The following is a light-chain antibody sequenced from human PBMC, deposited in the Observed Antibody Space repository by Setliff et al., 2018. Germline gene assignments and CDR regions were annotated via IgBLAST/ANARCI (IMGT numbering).Light chain of an antibody. CDR3: CSFAGTYSFV. CDR2: DVS. V-gene: IGLV2-11*01. J-gene: IGLJ1*01. CDR1: SSDVGGYNF. Sequence: QSALTQPRSVSGSPGQSVTISCTGTSSDVGGYNFVSWYQVYPGKAPKVMIYDVSKRPSGVPDRFSGSKSGTTASLTISGLQPEDEADYYCCSFAGTYSFVFGNGTKGTVL.